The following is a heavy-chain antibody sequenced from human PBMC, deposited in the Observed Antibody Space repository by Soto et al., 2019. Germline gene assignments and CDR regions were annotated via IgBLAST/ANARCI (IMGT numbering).Heavy chain of an antibody. Sequence: GSGPTLLNPTETLTLTCTFSGFSLSNARMGVSWIRQPPGKALEWLAHIFSNDEKSYSTSLKSRLTISKDTSKSQVVLTMTNMDPVDTATYYCARAFRAHYFYMYVWGKGTTVTVS. J-gene: IGHJ6*03. CDR1: GFSLSNARMG. CDR3: ARAFRAHYFYMYV. CDR2: IFSNDEK. V-gene: IGHV2-26*01.